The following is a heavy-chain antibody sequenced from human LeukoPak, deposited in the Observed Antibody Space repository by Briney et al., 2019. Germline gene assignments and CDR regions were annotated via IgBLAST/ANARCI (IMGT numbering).Heavy chain of an antibody. Sequence: PGGSLRLSCAASGFTFGSYAMHWVRQAPGKGLEWVAVISYDGSNKYYADSVKGRFTISRDNSKNTLYLQMNSLRGEDTAVYYCARDFRMWRTSGCIDYWGQGTLVTVSS. CDR3: ARDFRMWRTSGCIDY. CDR1: GFTFGSYA. V-gene: IGHV3-30-3*01. D-gene: IGHD6-19*01. J-gene: IGHJ4*02. CDR2: ISYDGSNK.